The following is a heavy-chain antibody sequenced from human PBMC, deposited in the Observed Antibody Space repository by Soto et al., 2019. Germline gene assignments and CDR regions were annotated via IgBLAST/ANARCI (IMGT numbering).Heavy chain of an antibody. D-gene: IGHD2-15*01. CDR1: GFSFSNYE. V-gene: IGHV3-23*01. CDR2: INPSSGTT. CDR3: VKGGWLDV. Sequence: EVQLLESGGGLVQPGGSLRLACAASGFSFSNYEMTWARQAPGKGLEWVAVINPSSGTTHYADSVKGRFTISRDNSKDTLYLQLSSLRVEDTAVYYCVKGGWLDVWGQGTTVTVSS. J-gene: IGHJ6*02.